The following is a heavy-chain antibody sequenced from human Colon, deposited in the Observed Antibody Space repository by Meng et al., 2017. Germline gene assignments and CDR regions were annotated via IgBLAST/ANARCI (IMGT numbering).Heavy chain of an antibody. Sequence: VQVEESGGGLVPPGGSLRLSCAASGFIFSTHWMSWVRQAPGKGLEWVANIKEDGSVKYYVDSVKGRFTISRDNAKNSVYLQMNSLRGEDTAVYYCVRYAWLGDWGQGTVVTVSS. CDR2: IKEDGSVK. J-gene: IGHJ4*02. CDR1: GFIFSTHW. CDR3: VRYAWLGD. V-gene: IGHV3-7*01. D-gene: IGHD3-10*01.